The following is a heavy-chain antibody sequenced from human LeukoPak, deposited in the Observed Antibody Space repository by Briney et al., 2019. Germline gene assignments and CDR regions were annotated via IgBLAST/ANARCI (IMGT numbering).Heavy chain of an antibody. D-gene: IGHD2-15*01. J-gene: IGHJ3*02. CDR2: INPNSGGT. CDR1: GGTFSSYA. CDR3: ARDRNGGCSGGSCYNDAFDI. V-gene: IGHV1-2*02. Sequence: GASVKVSCKASGGTFSSYAISWVRQAPGQGLEWMGWINPNSGGTNFAQKFQGRVTMTRDTSISTAYMELSRLRSDDTAVYYCARDRNGGCSGGSCYNDAFDIWGQGTMVTVSS.